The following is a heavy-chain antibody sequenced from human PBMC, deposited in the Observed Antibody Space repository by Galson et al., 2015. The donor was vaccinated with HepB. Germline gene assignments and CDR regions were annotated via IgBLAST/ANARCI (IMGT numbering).Heavy chain of an antibody. CDR1: GFTVSSNY. CDR3: ARGPRHYYDSSGPGYLDY. J-gene: IGHJ4*02. Sequence: SLRLSCAASGFTVSSNYMRWVRQAPGKGLEWVSIIYSGTSTYYADSVRGRFTISRHNFKNTLYLQMSSLRAEDTAVYYCARGPRHYYDSSGPGYLDYWGQGTLVTVSS. V-gene: IGHV3-53*04. CDR2: IYSGTST. D-gene: IGHD3-22*01.